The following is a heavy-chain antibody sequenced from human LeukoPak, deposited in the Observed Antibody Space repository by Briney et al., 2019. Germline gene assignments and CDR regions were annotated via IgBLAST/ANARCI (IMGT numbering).Heavy chain of an antibody. Sequence: SETLSLTCTVSGGSISSYYWSWIRQPAGKGLEWIGRIYTSGSTNYNPSLKSRVTMSVDTSKNQFSLKLSSVTAADTAVYYCARGSGYSSSWYLSAEYFQHWGQGTLVTVSS. CDR2: IYTSGST. V-gene: IGHV4-4*07. D-gene: IGHD6-13*01. J-gene: IGHJ1*01. CDR1: GGSISSYY. CDR3: ARGSGYSSSWYLSAEYFQH.